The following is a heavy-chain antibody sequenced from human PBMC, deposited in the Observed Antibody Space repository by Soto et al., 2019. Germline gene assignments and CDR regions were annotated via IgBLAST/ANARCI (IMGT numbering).Heavy chain of an antibody. V-gene: IGHV3-33*01. D-gene: IGHD6-19*01. Sequence: QVQLVESGGGVVQPGRSLRLSCAASGFTFSSYGMHWVRQAPGKGLEWVAVIWYDGSNKYYADSVKGRFTISRDNSKNTLYLQLNSLRAEDMAVYYCARTHTSGWYFDYWGQGTLVTVSS. J-gene: IGHJ4*02. CDR2: IWYDGSNK. CDR3: ARTHTSGWYFDY. CDR1: GFTFSSYG.